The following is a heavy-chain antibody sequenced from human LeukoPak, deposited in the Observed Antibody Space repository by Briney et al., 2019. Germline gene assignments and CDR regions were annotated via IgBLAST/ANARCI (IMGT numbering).Heavy chain of an antibody. J-gene: IGHJ4*02. CDR3: VRDVLYGNFDY. CDR2: INTGGNEK. CDR1: GFTFSDFW. Sequence: GGSLRLSCTATGFTFSDFWMSWVRQPPGKGLEWVGNINTGGNEKYYVDSVKGRFTISRDDAKSSFYLQMHSLRAEDTAVYYCVRDVLYGNFDYWGQGTLVTVSS. D-gene: IGHD2-8*02. V-gene: IGHV3-7*01.